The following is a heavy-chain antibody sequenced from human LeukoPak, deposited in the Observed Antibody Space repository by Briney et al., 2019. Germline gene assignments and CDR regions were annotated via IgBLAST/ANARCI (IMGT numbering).Heavy chain of an antibody. D-gene: IGHD2-15*01. J-gene: IGHJ4*02. CDR3: ARDVPYCSGGSCYSPTYAFDY. Sequence: GPSVTVSCKASGYTFTSYAMHWVRQAPGQRLEWMGWINAGNGNTKYSQKFQGRVTITRDTSASTAYMELSSLRSEDTAVYYCARDVPYCSGGSCYSPTYAFDYWGQGTLVTVSS. V-gene: IGHV1-3*01. CDR1: GYTFTSYA. CDR2: INAGNGNT.